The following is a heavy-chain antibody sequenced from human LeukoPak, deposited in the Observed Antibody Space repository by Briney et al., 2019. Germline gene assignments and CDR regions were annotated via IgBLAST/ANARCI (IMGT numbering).Heavy chain of an antibody. Sequence: PGGSLRLSCAASGFTFRNYVIHWVRQAPGKGLEWVAVTSSDLNVKLYADSVKGRFTISRDNSRSTLYLQMNSLRPEDTAVYYCARVSYVVWWFDPWGQGTLVTVSS. D-gene: IGHD3-16*01. CDR1: GFTFRNYV. CDR3: ARVSYVVWWFDP. J-gene: IGHJ5*02. V-gene: IGHV3-30-3*01. CDR2: TSSDLNVK.